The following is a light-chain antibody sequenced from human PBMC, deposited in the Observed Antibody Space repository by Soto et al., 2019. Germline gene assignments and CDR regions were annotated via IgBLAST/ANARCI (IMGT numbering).Light chain of an antibody. CDR3: CSYAGSYTL. CDR2: DVS. Sequence: QSALTQPRSVSGSPGQSVTISCTGTSSDVGGYNYVSWYQQHPCKAPKLMIYDVSKRPSGVPDRFSGSKSGNTASLTISGLQAEDEADYHCCSYAGSYTLFGTGTKVTVL. J-gene: IGLJ1*01. CDR1: SSDVGGYNY. V-gene: IGLV2-11*01.